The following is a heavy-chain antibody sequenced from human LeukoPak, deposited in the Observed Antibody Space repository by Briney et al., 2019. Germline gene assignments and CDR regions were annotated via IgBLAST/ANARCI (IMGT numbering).Heavy chain of an antibody. CDR3: ARDAPRDGDLES. V-gene: IGHV3-21*01. J-gene: IGHJ5*02. CDR1: GFTFSNAW. CDR2: ISSRSSYI. Sequence: GGSLTLSCSASGFTFSNAWLSGVRQPPGKGLEWVASISSRSSYIYYADFVKGRCTISRNNSRDTLYLQVNSLRPDATALYYFARDAPRDGDLESWGEGALV. D-gene: IGHD3-10*01.